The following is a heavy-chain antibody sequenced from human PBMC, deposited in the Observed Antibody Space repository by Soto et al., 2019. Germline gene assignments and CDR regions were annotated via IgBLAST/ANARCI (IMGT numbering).Heavy chain of an antibody. CDR2: IVVGSGNT. D-gene: IGHD6-13*01. V-gene: IGHV1-58*01. CDR1: GFSFTSFA. J-gene: IGHJ6*03. Sequence: SVKVSCKASGFSFTSFAVQWVRQARGQRLEWIGWIVVGSGNTRYAQKFQERVTITWDRSTSTAYMRAEDMAVYYCARNAAALFGSVIGYMDVWGKGTTVTVSS. CDR3: ARNAAALFGSVIGYMDV.